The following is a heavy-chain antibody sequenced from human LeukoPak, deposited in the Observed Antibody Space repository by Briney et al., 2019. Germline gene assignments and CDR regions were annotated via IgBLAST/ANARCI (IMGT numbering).Heavy chain of an antibody. CDR3: ARESLDSPDLTVTSDY. V-gene: IGHV1-69*01. CDR1: GGTFSSYA. J-gene: IGHJ4*02. CDR2: IIPIFGTA. Sequence: GASVKVSCKAPGGTFSSYAISWVRQAPGQGLEWMGGIIPIFGTANYAQKFQGRVTITADESTSTAYMELSSLRSEDTAVCYCARESLDSPDLTVTSDYWGQGTLVTVSS. D-gene: IGHD4-17*01.